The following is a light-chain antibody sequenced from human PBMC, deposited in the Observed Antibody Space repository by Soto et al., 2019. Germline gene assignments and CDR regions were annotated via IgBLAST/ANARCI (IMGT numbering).Light chain of an antibody. CDR3: QQYGSAPPIT. J-gene: IGKJ5*01. Sequence: VLPQSPGTLSFSPGERSTLSCRASQSVSSSYLAWYQQKPGQAPRLLIYGASSRATGIPDRFSGSGSGTDFTLTISRLEPEDFAVYYCQQYGSAPPITFGQGTRLEI. CDR2: GAS. CDR1: QSVSSSY. V-gene: IGKV3-20*01.